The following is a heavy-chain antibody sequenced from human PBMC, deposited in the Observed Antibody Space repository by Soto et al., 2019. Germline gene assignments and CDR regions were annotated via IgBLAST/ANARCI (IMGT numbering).Heavy chain of an antibody. J-gene: IGHJ4*02. Sequence: QVQLVESGGGVVQPGRSLRLSCAASGFTFSSYGMHWVRQAPGKGLEWVAVISYDGSNKYYADSVKGRFTISRDNSKNTLYLQMNSLRAVDTAVYYCEKVGPVDYWGQGTLVTVSS. V-gene: IGHV3-30*18. CDR1: GFTFSSYG. CDR2: ISYDGSNK. D-gene: IGHD1-26*01. CDR3: EKVGPVDY.